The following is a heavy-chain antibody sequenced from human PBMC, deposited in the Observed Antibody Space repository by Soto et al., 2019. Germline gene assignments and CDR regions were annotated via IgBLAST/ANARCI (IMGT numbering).Heavy chain of an antibody. J-gene: IGHJ2*01. D-gene: IGHD3-16*02. CDR1: GFTFSSYW. Sequence: GGSLRLSCAASGFTFSSYWMHWVRQAPGKGLVWVSRIDSDGSSTITYADSVKGRFTISRDNAKNTLYLQMNSLRAEDTAVYYCARDVVGYFDLWGRGTLVTVSS. V-gene: IGHV3-74*03. CDR2: IDSDGSSTI. CDR3: ARDVVGYFDL.